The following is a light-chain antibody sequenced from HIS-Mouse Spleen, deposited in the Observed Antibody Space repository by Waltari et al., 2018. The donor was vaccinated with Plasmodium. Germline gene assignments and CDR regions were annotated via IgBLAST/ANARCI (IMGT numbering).Light chain of an antibody. V-gene: IGLV3-1*01. CDR2: QDS. CDR3: QAWDIITVV. J-gene: IGLJ2*01. Sequence: SYELTQPPSVSVSPGQTASITCSGDTLGDKYACWYQQKPGQSPVLVIYQDSKRPSGIPERFSGSNSGNTATLTISGTQAMDEADYYCQAWDIITVVFGGGTKLTVL. CDR1: TLGDKY.